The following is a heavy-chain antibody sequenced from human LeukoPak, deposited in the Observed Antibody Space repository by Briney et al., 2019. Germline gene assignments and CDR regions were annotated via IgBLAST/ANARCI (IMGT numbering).Heavy chain of an antibody. CDR1: GFTFSSYA. CDR3: AKDPGGYSYGPQLDY. D-gene: IGHD5-18*01. V-gene: IGHV3-23*01. CDR2: ISGSGGST. J-gene: IGHJ4*02. Sequence: GGSLRLSCAASGFTFSSYAMSWVRQAQGTGLEWVSAISGSGGSTYYADSVKGRFTISRDNSKNTLYLQMNSLRAEDTAVYYCAKDPGGYSYGPQLDYWGQGTLVTVSS.